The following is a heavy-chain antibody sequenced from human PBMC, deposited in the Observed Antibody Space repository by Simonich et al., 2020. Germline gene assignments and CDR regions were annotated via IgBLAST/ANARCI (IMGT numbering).Heavy chain of an antibody. J-gene: IGHJ4*02. CDR3: ARLPDY. Sequence: QVQLQESGPGLVKPSETLSLTCTVSGGSISSYYWSWIRQPPGKGLELIGYSYYSGSTNYNPSLKSRVTISVDTSKNQFSLKLSSVTAADTAVYYCARLPDYWGQGTLVTVSS. CDR2: SYYSGST. V-gene: IGHV4-59*08. CDR1: GGSISSYY.